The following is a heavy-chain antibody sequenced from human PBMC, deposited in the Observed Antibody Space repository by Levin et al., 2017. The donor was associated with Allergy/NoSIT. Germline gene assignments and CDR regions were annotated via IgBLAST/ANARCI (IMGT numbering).Heavy chain of an antibody. J-gene: IGHJ6*02. CDR2: IHYSGST. D-gene: IGHD2-2*01. CDR1: GDSISGSSYY. Sequence: NSSETLSLTCTVSGDSISGSSYYWDWIRQRPGKGLEWIGSIHYSGSTYYNPSLRSRVSISVDTSKNQFSLKLSSVTAADTAVYYCATLGCSSCNCYGRYYYYRMDVWGQGTTVTVSS. V-gene: IGHV4-39*01. CDR3: ATLGCSSCNCYGRYYYYRMDV.